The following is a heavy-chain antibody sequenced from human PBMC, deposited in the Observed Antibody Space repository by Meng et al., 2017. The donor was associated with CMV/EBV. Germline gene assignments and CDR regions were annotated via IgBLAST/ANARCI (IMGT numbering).Heavy chain of an antibody. CDR3: AREKRGLGYCSSTSCYYYYGMDV. CDR1: GGTFSSYA. Sequence: SVKVSCKASGGTFSSYAISWVRQAPGQGLEWMGGIIPIFGTANYAQKFQGRVTITTDESTSTAYMELSSLRSEDTAVYYCAREKRGLGYCSSTSCYYYYGMDVWGQGTTVIVSS. V-gene: IGHV1-69*05. J-gene: IGHJ6*02. D-gene: IGHD2-2*01. CDR2: IIPIFGTA.